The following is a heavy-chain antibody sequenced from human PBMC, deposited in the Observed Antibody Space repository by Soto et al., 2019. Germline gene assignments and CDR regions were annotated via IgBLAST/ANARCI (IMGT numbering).Heavy chain of an antibody. CDR3: ARTVLRFLEWLRDDAFDI. J-gene: IGHJ3*02. CDR2: ISSNGGST. V-gene: IGHV3-64*01. CDR1: GFTFSSYA. D-gene: IGHD3-3*01. Sequence: HPGGSLRLSCAASGFTFSSYAMHWVRQAPGKGLEYVSAISSNGGSTYYANSVKGRFTISRDNSKNTLYLQMGSLRAEDMAVYYCARTVLRFLEWLRDDAFDIWGQGTMVTVSS.